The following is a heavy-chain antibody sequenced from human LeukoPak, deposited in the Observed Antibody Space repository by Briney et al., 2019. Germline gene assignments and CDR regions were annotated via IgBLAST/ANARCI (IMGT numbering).Heavy chain of an antibody. J-gene: IGHJ4*02. CDR2: IYHSGST. D-gene: IGHD3-10*01. CDR1: GGSISSGGYS. V-gene: IGHV4-30-2*01. CDR3: AREDGSGGFDY. Sequence: SQTLSLTCAVSGGSISSGGYSWSWIRQPPGKGLEWIGYIYHSGSTYYSPSLKSRVTISVDRSKNQFSLKLSSVTAADTAVYYCAREDGSGGFDYWGQGTLVTVSS.